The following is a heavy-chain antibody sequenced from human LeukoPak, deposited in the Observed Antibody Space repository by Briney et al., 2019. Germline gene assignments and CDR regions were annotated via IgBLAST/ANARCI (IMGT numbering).Heavy chain of an antibody. Sequence: ASVTVSCKASGYTFTAYYMNWLRQPPGQGLEWMGWINPYSGGTEDAQKFQGRVTMTTDTSISTASMEMSRLRSDDTAVYYCARSFNVESGSTYSDYSGQGTLVTVSS. CDR3: ARSFNVESGSTYSDY. CDR1: GYTFTAYY. CDR2: INPYSGGT. D-gene: IGHD2-21*01. V-gene: IGHV1-2*02. J-gene: IGHJ4*02.